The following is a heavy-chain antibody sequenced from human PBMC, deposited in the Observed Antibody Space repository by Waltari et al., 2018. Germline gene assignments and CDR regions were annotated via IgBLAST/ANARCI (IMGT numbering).Heavy chain of an antibody. CDR2: ISSSSSTI. CDR1: GFTFSSYS. CDR3: ARDSTYNWFDP. J-gene: IGHJ5*02. V-gene: IGHV3-48*04. Sequence: EVQLVESGGGLVQPGGSLRLSCAASGFTFSSYSMNWVRQAPGKGLEWVSYISSSSSTIYYADSVKGRFTISRDNAKNSLYLQMNSLRAEDMAVYYCARDSTYNWFDPWGQGTLVTVSS.